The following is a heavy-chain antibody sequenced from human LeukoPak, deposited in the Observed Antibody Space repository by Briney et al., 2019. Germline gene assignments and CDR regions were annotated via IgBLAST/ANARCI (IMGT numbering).Heavy chain of an antibody. D-gene: IGHD5-12*01. CDR1: GYTFTSYG. J-gene: IGHJ4*02. CDR3: ARRVGGYSGYDTYYFDY. V-gene: IGHV1-18*01. CDR2: ISAYNGNT. Sequence: ASVKVSCKASGYTFTSYGISWVRQAPGQGLEWMGWISAYNGNTNYAQKLQGRVTMTTDTSTSTAYMELRSLRSDDTAVYYCARRVGGYSGYDTYYFDYWGQGTLVTVSS.